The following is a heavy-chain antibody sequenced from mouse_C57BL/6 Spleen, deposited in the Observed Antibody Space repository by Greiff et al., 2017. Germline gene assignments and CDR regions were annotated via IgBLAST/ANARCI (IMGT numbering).Heavy chain of an antibody. D-gene: IGHD1-1*01. Sequence: EVKLQESGPGMVKPSQSLSLTCTVTGYSITSGYDWHWIRHFPGNKLEWMGYISYSGSTNHNPSLKSRISITHDTSKNHFFLKLNSVTTEDTATYYCARAYYYGSSSYYFDYWGQGTTLTVSS. CDR1: GYSITSGYD. CDR2: ISYSGST. V-gene: IGHV3-1*01. J-gene: IGHJ2*01. CDR3: ARAYYYGSSSYYFDY.